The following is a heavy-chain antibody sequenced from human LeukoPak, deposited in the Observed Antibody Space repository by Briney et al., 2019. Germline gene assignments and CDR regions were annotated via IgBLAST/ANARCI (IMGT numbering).Heavy chain of an antibody. Sequence: GGSLRLSCATSGFTFSNHEMNWVRQAPGQGLEWVAYTSRGGSDISYADSVKGRFTISTDNANSSLYLQMNSLRAEDTAVYFCVRARLIRLENFFDYWGQGTLVTVSS. CDR3: VRARLIRLENFFDY. CDR1: GFTFSNHE. J-gene: IGHJ4*02. V-gene: IGHV3-48*03. D-gene: IGHD2-21*02. CDR2: TSRGGSDI.